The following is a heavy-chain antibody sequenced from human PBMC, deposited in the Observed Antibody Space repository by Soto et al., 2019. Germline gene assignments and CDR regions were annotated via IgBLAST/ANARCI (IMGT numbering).Heavy chain of an antibody. V-gene: IGHV3-74*01. CDR1: GFTFSTYW. CDR2: TNSDGSDT. D-gene: IGHD5-12*01. Sequence: PGGSLRLSCAASGFTFSTYWMYWVRQAPGKGLVWVSRTNSDGSDTSYADSVKGRFTISRDDSKSIAYLQMNSLKTEDTAVYYCTRDRGRATANWFDPWGQGTLVTVSS. J-gene: IGHJ5*02. CDR3: TRDRGRATANWFDP.